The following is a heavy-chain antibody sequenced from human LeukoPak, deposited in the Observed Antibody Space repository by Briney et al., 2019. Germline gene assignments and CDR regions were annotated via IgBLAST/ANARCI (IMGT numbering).Heavy chain of an antibody. CDR2: IFYSGST. J-gene: IGHJ3*02. CDR3: ASVDSHHQGRAFDI. D-gene: IGHD5-12*01. CDR1: SGSISTSNYY. Sequence: SETLSLTCTVSSGSISTSNYYWGWGRQPPGKALGWVGNIFYSGSTYYSPSLKSRVTISLDTSRNQFSLKLNSVTAADTAVYYCASVDSHHQGRAFDIWGQGTMVTVSS. V-gene: IGHV4-39*07.